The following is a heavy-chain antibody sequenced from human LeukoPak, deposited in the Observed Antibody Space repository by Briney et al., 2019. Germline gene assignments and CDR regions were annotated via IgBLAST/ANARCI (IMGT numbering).Heavy chain of an antibody. CDR1: GFTFSTYA. Sequence: GGSLRLSCAASGFTFSTYAMSWVRQAPGKGLEWVSAISTSGGGTYYAASVKGRFIISRDNSENTLYLQMNSLRAEDTAVYYCAKSQGGYVYWGQGTLVTVSS. J-gene: IGHJ4*02. D-gene: IGHD3-16*01. V-gene: IGHV3-23*01. CDR3: AKSQGGYVY. CDR2: ISTSGGGT.